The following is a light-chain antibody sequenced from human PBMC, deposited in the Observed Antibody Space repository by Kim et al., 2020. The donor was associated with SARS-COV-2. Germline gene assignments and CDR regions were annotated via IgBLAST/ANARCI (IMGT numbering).Light chain of an antibody. V-gene: IGLV7-43*01. CDR3: LVLHNSAWV. J-gene: IGLJ3*02. CDR1: GYH. Sequence: GYHPNWFQQKPGQPPRALIYGATRKHPWTPARFSGSLLGGKAALTVSSEQPEDEADYFCLVLHNSAWVFGGGTQLTVL. CDR2: GAT.